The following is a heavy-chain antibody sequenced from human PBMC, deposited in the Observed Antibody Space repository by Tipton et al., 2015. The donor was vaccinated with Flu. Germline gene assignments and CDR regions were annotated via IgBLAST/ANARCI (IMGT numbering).Heavy chain of an antibody. D-gene: IGHD4-11*01. Sequence: TLSLTCTVSGASITGSSFYWGWIRQPPGKGLEWIGNIHKTGYTYYNPSLTSRVTISVDTSKNQFSLRLASVTAADTAVYYCARRDYSNYVSEPKNWFDPWGQGTLVTVSS. CDR1: GASITGSSFY. CDR2: IHKTGYT. J-gene: IGHJ5*02. CDR3: ARRDYSNYVSEPKNWFDP. V-gene: IGHV4-39*07.